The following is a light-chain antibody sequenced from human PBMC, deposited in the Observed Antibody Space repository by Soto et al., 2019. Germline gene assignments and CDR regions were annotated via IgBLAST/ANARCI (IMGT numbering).Light chain of an antibody. CDR3: QQSSKWPRT. V-gene: IGKV3-15*01. CDR1: QSVSSSY. J-gene: IGKJ1*01. Sequence: EIVLTQSPATLSLSPGERATLSCRARQSVSSSYLAWYQQRPGQAPRLLIYGASTRAAGIPPRFTGSGSGTEFTLTISSLQSEDFAVYYCQQSSKWPRTFGQGTKVDIK. CDR2: GAS.